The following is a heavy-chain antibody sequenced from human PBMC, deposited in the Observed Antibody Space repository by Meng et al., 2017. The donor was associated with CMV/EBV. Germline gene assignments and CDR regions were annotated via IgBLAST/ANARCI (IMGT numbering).Heavy chain of an antibody. J-gene: IGHJ6*02. D-gene: IGHD3-3*01. CDR2: MNPNSGNT. CDR1: GYTFTSYD. Sequence: ASVKVSCKASGYTFTSYDINWVRQATGQGLEWMGWMNPNSGNTGYAQKFQGRVTITRNTSISTAYMERSSLRSEDTAVYYCARGGERGYVGFWSGYYYYYYGMDVWGQGTTVTVSS. CDR3: ARGGERGYVGFWSGYYYYYYGMDV. V-gene: IGHV1-8*03.